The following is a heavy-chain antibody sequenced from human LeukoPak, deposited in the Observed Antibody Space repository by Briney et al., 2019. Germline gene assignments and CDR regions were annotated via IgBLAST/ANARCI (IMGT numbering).Heavy chain of an antibody. J-gene: IGHJ5*02. CDR3: ARDRSWFDP. CDR1: RIIVSSNY. D-gene: IGHD6-19*01. V-gene: IGHV3-66*01. Sequence: PGGSLRLSCVASRIIVSSNYMTWVRQAPGKGLEWVSVIYSGGSTYYADSVKGRFTISRDNPKNTLYLQMNNLRVEDTAVYYCARDRSWFDPWGQGTPVTVSS. CDR2: IYSGGST.